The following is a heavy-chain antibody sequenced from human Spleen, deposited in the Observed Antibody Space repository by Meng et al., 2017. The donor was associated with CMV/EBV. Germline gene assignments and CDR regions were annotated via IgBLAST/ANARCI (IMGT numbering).Heavy chain of an antibody. V-gene: IGHV1-18*01. CDR2: ISPFNGDT. Sequence: QVSCKASGYTFTKHALSWVRQAPGQGLEWMGWISPFNGDTNYAQKFQGRLTSTTDTSTNTSYMELRSLSSDDTAVYFCGRERLGLDSWGQGTLVTVSS. J-gene: IGHJ5*01. CDR1: GYTFTKHA. CDR3: GRERLGLDS.